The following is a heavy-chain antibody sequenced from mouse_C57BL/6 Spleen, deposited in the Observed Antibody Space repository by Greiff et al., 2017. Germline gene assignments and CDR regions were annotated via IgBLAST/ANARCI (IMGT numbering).Heavy chain of an antibody. J-gene: IGHJ2*01. D-gene: IGHD1-1*01. Sequence: VQLQQSGAELVRPGASVTLSCKASGYTFTDYEMHWVKQTPVHGLEWIGALAPETGGTAYNQKFKGKAILTADKSSSTAYMALRSLTSEDSAVYYCTRTTVAFDYWGQGTTLTVSS. CDR3: TRTTVAFDY. V-gene: IGHV1-15*01. CDR1: GYTFTDYE. CDR2: LAPETGGT.